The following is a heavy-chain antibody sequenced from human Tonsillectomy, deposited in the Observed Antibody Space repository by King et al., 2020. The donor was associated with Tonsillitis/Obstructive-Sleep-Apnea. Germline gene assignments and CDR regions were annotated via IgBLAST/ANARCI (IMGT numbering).Heavy chain of an antibody. CDR2: IKQDGSEK. Sequence: VQLVESGGGLVQPGGSLRLSCAASGFTFSSYWMSWVRQAPGKGLEWVANIKQDGSEKYYVDSVKGRFTISRDNAKNSLYLHMNSLRAEDTAVYYCARDQFVAVPAAETNYYYYYYMDVWGKGTTVTVSS. V-gene: IGHV3-7*01. CDR1: GFTFSSYW. CDR3: ARDQFVAVPAAETNYYYYYYMDV. J-gene: IGHJ6*03. D-gene: IGHD2-2*01.